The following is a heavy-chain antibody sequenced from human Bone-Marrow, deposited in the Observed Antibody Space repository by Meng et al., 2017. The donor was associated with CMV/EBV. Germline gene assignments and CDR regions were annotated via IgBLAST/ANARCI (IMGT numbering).Heavy chain of an antibody. Sequence: SETLSLTCTVSGDSVSSDSHSWSWIRQPPGKGLECIGYIYYSGSTNYNPSLKSRVTISVDTSKNQFSLKLSSVTAADTAVYYCARSVVDYGMDVWGQGTTVTVSS. J-gene: IGHJ6*02. CDR3: ARSVVDYGMDV. V-gene: IGHV4-61*01. D-gene: IGHD2-21*01. CDR2: IYYSGST. CDR1: GDSVSSDSHS.